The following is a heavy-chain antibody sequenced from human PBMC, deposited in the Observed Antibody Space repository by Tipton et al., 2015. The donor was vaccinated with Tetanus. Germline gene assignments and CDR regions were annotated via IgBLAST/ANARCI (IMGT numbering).Heavy chain of an antibody. CDR3: AREHGITWGGMGYYYGIDV. CDR1: GEALSNGDYY. CDR2: IYYSGST. J-gene: IGHJ6*02. Sequence: GEALSNGDYYWSWIRQPPGKGLESIGYIYYSGSTYYNPSLKSRVTISVDTSKNQFSLRLSSVTAADTAVYYCAREHGITWGGMGYYYGIDVWGQGTTVTVSS. V-gene: IGHV4-30-4*01. D-gene: IGHD3-16*01.